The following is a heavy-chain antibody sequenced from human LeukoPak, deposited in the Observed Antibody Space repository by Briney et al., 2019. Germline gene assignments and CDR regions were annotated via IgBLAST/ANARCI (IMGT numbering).Heavy chain of an antibody. D-gene: IGHD5-12*01. V-gene: IGHV3-20*04. CDR3: ARDGYSGYDAGGFDY. CDR2: INWNGGST. CDR1: GFTFDDYG. J-gene: IGHJ4*02. Sequence: GGSLRLSCAASGFTFDDYGMSWVRQAPGKGLEWVSGINWNGGSTGYADSVKGRFTISRDNAKNSLYLQMNSLRAEDTAVYYCARDGYSGYDAGGFDYWGQGTLVTVSS.